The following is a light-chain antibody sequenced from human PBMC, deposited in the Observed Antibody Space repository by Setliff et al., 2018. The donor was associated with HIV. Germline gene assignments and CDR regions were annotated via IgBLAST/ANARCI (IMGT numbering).Light chain of an antibody. CDR2: ELS. J-gene: IGLJ1*01. V-gene: IGLV2-8*01. Sequence: QSVLTQPPSASGSPGQSVAISCTGTSSDIGSHNHVSWYQQYPGKAPKLMIYELSQRPSGVPDRFSDSKSGNTASLTVSGLQAEDEADYYCASYAGDGVHDIYVFGTGTKVTVL. CDR3: ASYAGDGVHDIYV. CDR1: SSDIGSHNH.